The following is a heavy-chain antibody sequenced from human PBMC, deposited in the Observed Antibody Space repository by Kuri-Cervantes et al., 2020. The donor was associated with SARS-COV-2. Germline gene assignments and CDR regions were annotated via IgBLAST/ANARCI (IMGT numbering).Heavy chain of an antibody. J-gene: IGHJ5*02. D-gene: IGHD3-22*01. CDR2: INPNSGGT. Sequence: ASVKVSCKASGYTFTSYYMHWVRQAPGQGLEWMGWINPNSGGTNYARKFQGRVTMTRDTSISTAYMELRSLRSDDTAVYYCARSNYYDSSGYYYGGYSNWFDPWGQGTLVTVSS. CDR1: GYTFTSYY. V-gene: IGHV1-2*02. CDR3: ARSNYYDSSGYYYGGYSNWFDP.